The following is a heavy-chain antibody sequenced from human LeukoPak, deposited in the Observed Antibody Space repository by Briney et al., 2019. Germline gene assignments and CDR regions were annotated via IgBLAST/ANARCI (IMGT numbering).Heavy chain of an antibody. CDR1: GGTFSSYA. D-gene: IGHD1-26*01. Sequence: SVTVSCTASGGTFSSYAISWVRQAPGQGLEWMGRIIPILGIANYAQKFQGRVTITADKSTSTAYMELSSLRSEDTAVYYCAREEDSDYAFDIWGQGTMVTVSS. J-gene: IGHJ3*02. V-gene: IGHV1-69*04. CDR3: AREEDSDYAFDI. CDR2: IIPILGIA.